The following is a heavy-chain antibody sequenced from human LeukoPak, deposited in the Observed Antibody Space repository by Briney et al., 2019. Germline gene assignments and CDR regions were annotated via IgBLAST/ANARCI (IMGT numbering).Heavy chain of an antibody. V-gene: IGHV3-30-3*01. CDR3: ARERYSGYDLNAFDI. J-gene: IGHJ3*02. CDR1: GFLFSDYA. Sequence: GGSLRLSCATSGFLFSDYAMHWVRQAPGKGLEWVAVVSYDDNNNYYGVSVKGRFTISRDNAKNSLYLQMNSLRAEDTAVYYCARERYSGYDLNAFDIWGQGTMVTVSS. CDR2: VSYDDNNN. D-gene: IGHD5-12*01.